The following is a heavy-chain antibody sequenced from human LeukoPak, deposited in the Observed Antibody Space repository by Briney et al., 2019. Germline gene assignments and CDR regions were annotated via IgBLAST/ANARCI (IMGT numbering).Heavy chain of an antibody. CDR1: GFTFSSYW. J-gene: IGHJ4*02. Sequence: GGSLRLSCAASGFTFSSYWMHWVRQAPGKGLEWVAVISYDGSNKYYADSVKGRFTISRDNSKNTLYLQMNSLRAEDTAVYYCARNPDTAMLDYWGQGTLVTVSS. CDR2: ISYDGSNK. V-gene: IGHV3-30-3*01. D-gene: IGHD5-18*01. CDR3: ARNPDTAMLDY.